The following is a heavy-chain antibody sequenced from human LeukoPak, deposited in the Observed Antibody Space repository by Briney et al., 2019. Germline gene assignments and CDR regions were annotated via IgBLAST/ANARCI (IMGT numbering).Heavy chain of an antibody. CDR1: GFTFSSYA. D-gene: IGHD4-11*01. J-gene: IGHJ4*02. V-gene: IGHV3-30-3*01. CDR2: ISYDGSNK. Sequence: GGSLRLSCAASGFTFSSYAMHWVRQAPGKGLEWVAVISYDGSNKYYADSVKGRFTISRDNSKNTLYLQMNSLRAEDTAVYYCTREDHSNYNYWGQGTLVTVSS. CDR3: TREDHSNYNY.